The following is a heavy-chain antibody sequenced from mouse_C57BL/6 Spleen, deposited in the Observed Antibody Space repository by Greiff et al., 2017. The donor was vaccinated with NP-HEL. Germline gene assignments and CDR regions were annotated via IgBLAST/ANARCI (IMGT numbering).Heavy chain of an antibody. CDR3: ASSHYYGSSYAWFAY. CDR2: IDPANGNT. J-gene: IGHJ3*01. Sequence: EVQLQQSVAELVRPGASVKLSCTASGFNIKNTYMHWVKQRPEQGLEWIGRIDPANGNTKYAPKFQGKATITADTSSNTAYLQLSSLTSEDTAIYYCASSHYYGSSYAWFAYWGQGTLVTVSA. D-gene: IGHD1-1*01. V-gene: IGHV14-3*01. CDR1: GFNIKNTY.